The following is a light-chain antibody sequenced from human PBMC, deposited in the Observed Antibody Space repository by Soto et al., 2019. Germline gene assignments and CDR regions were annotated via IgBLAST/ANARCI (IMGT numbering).Light chain of an antibody. Sequence: QSALTQPHSVSGSPGQSITISCTGTSSDVGGYNFVSWYQHRPGKAPQLIIYDVDDRPSGVSDRFSGSRSGNTASLTISGLQAEDEANYYCTSYTTSSTVVFGGGTKLTVL. CDR3: TSYTTSSTVV. V-gene: IGLV2-14*03. CDR2: DVD. J-gene: IGLJ2*01. CDR1: SSDVGGYNF.